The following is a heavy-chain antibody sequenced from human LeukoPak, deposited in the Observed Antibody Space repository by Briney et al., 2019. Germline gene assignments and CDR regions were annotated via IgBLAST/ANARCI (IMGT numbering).Heavy chain of an antibody. V-gene: IGHV4-59*08. CDR3: AKGNESHYYYSYGIDV. CDR1: GGSISSYY. CDR2: IYYSGST. Sequence: SETLSLTCTVSGGSISSYYWSWLRHPPGKGLEGIGYIYYSGSTNYNPSLKSRVTISVDTSKNQFSLKLSSVTAADTAVYYCAKGNESHYYYSYGIDVWGQGTTVTVSS. J-gene: IGHJ6*02. D-gene: IGHD2-8*01.